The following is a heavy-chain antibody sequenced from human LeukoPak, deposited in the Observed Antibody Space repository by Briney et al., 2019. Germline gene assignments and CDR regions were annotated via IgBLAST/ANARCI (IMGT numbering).Heavy chain of an antibody. J-gene: IGHJ4*02. CDR3: ARRFNYYDSSGYYEGFYYDY. V-gene: IGHV1-18*01. CDR1: GYTFTSYG. Sequence: ASVKVSCKASGYTFTSYGISWVRQAPGQGLEWVGWISAYAQKFQGRVTMTTDTSTSTAYIELRSLRSDDTAVYYCARRFNYYDSSGYYEGFYYDYWGQGTLVTVSS. CDR2: ISAY. D-gene: IGHD3-22*01.